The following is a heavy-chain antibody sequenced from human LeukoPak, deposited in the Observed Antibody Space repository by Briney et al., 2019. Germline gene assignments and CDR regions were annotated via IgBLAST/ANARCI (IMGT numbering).Heavy chain of an antibody. CDR3: ARGVYTEMSTIMGHFDC. CDR2: INDSGST. V-gene: IGHV4-34*01. J-gene: IGHJ4*02. CDR1: GGSFSGYN. D-gene: IGHD5-24*01. Sequence: PSETLSLTCADFGGSFSGYNWNWLRQSPRTGLECIGEINDSGSTKYNPSLRSRVTISLDTSKNQFSLKLTSVTAADTAVYYCARGVYTEMSTIMGHFDCWGRGTLVTVSS.